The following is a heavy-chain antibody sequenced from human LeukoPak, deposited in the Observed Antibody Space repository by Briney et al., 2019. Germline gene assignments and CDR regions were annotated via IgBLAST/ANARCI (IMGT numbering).Heavy chain of an antibody. CDR1: GGSFSGYY. Sequence: PSETLSLTCAVYGGSFSGYYWSWIRQPPGKGLEWIGEIDHSGSTNYNPSLKSRVTISVDTSKNQFSLKLSSVTAADTAVYYCARGLGYSSSWFRHRYYFDYWGQGTLVTVSS. D-gene: IGHD6-13*01. V-gene: IGHV4-34*01. CDR2: IDHSGST. CDR3: ARGLGYSSSWFRHRYYFDY. J-gene: IGHJ4*02.